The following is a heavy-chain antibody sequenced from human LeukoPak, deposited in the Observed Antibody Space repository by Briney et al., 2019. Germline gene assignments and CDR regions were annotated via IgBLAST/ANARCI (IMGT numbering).Heavy chain of an antibody. CDR3: AREGTTVTTREWFDP. CDR1: GGSISSGDYY. J-gene: IGHJ5*02. D-gene: IGHD4-17*01. V-gene: IGHV4-30-4*08. CDR2: IYYSGST. Sequence: SETLSLTCTVSGGSISSGDYYWSWIRQPPGKGLEWIGYIYYSGSTYYNPSLKSRVTISVDTSKNQFSLKLSSVTAADTAVYYCAREGTTVTTREWFDPWGQGTLVTASS.